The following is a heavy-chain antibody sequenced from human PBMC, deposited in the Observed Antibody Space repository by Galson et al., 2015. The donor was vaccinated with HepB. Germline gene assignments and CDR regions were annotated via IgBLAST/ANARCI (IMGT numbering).Heavy chain of an antibody. V-gene: IGHV2-70*01. CDR3: ARIGYYDILTGYADAFDI. D-gene: IGHD3-9*01. CDR2: IDWDDDK. CDR1: GFSLSTSGMC. Sequence: PALVKPTQTLTLTCTFSGFSLSTSGMCVSWIRQPPGKALEWLALIDWDDDKYYSTSLKARLTISKDTSKNQVVLTMTNMDPVDTATYYCARIGYYDILTGYADAFDIWGQGTMVTVSS. J-gene: IGHJ3*02.